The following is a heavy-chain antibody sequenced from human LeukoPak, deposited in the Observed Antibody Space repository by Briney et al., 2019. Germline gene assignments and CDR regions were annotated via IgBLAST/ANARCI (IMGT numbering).Heavy chain of an antibody. CDR1: GVSIRSYY. CDR3: ARGISLRYFDWSPIDC. CDR2: ISTSGNT. Sequence: SETLSLTCTVSGVSIRSYYWSWIRQPAGKGLEWIGRISTSGNTNYNPSLKSRVTISVDTSKNQFSLKLSSVTAADTAVYYCARGISLRYFDWSPIDCWGQGTLVTVSS. D-gene: IGHD3-9*01. J-gene: IGHJ4*02. V-gene: IGHV4-4*07.